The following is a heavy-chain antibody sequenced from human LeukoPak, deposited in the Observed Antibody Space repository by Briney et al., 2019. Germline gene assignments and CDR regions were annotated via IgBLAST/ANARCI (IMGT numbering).Heavy chain of an antibody. D-gene: IGHD3-3*02. CDR2: INPDGRTT. CDR3: GRATLKTFYSWDF. CDR1: GFSLSTYW. J-gene: IGHJ4*02. V-gene: IGHV3-74*01. Sequence: GGSLRLSCAASGFSLSTYWMHWVRQDEGKGLMWVSRINPDGRTTDYADSGKGRFSISRDNAKRTLYLEMNSLRAEDTAVYYCGRATLKTFYSWDFWGRGTLVTVSS.